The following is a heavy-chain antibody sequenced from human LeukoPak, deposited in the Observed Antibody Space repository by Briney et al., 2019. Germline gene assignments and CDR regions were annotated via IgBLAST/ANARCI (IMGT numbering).Heavy chain of an antibody. Sequence: GGSLRLSCAASGFTFTSYTMNWVRQLPGEGLEWVSSIGSSGDYINYPASLKCRFTISRDNATNSLYLQMNSLRAEDTAVYYCARDDSRKNWYFDLWGRGTLVTVSS. J-gene: IGHJ2*01. CDR3: ARDDSRKNWYFDL. CDR2: IGSSGDYI. D-gene: IGHD2-21*01. V-gene: IGHV3-21*01. CDR1: GFTFTSYT.